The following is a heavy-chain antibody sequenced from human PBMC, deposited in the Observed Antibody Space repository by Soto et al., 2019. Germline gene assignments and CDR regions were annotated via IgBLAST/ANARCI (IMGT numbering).Heavy chain of an antibody. D-gene: IGHD6-19*01. CDR2: IYYSGST. CDR1: GGSISSSSYY. V-gene: IGHV4-39*01. Sequence: SETLSLTCTVSGGSISSSSYYWGWVRQPPGKGLEWIGSIYYSGSTYYNPSLKSRVTISVDTSKNQFSLKLSSVTAADTAVYYCATRIAVAGTIGYWGQGTLVT. CDR3: ATRIAVAGTIGY. J-gene: IGHJ4*02.